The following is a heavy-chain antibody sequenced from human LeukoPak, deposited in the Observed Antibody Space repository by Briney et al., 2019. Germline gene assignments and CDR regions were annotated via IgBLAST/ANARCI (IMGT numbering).Heavy chain of an antibody. D-gene: IGHD3-3*01. Sequence: SGGSLGLSCTASGFTFGDYAMSWVRQAPGKGLEWVGFIRSKAYGGTTEYAASVKGRFTISRDDSKSIAYLQMNSLKTEDTAVYYCTSHGDFWSGYHPGEYYYGMDVWGQGTTVTVSS. CDR2: IRSKAYGGTT. CDR1: GFTFGDYA. V-gene: IGHV3-49*04. CDR3: TSHGDFWSGYHPGEYYYGMDV. J-gene: IGHJ6*02.